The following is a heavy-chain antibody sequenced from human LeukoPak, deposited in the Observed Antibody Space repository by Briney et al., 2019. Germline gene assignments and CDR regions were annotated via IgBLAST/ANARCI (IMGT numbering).Heavy chain of an antibody. CDR1: GFTFSGSA. J-gene: IGHJ3*02. CDR3: SGGSSWYYAFDI. Sequence: GGSLKLSCAASGFTFSGSAMHWVRQASGKGLEWVGRIRSKANSYATAYAASVKGRFTISRDDSKNTTYLQMNSLKTEDTAVYYCSGGSSWYYAFDIWGQGTMVTVSS. V-gene: IGHV3-73*01. D-gene: IGHD6-13*01. CDR2: IRSKANSYAT.